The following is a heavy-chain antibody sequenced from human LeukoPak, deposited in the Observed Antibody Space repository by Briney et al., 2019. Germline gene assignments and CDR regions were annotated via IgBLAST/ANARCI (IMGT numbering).Heavy chain of an antibody. J-gene: IGHJ4*02. D-gene: IGHD3-22*01. CDR2: ISAYNGNT. CDR3: ARSPAYYYDSSGYYSQW. V-gene: IGHV1-18*01. CDR1: GYTFTSYG. Sequence: GASVKVSCKASGYTFTSYGISWVRQAPGQGLEWMGWISAYNGNTNYAQKLQGRVTMTTDTSTSTAYMELRSLRSDDTAVYYCARSPAYYYDSSGYYSQWWGQGPLVTVSS.